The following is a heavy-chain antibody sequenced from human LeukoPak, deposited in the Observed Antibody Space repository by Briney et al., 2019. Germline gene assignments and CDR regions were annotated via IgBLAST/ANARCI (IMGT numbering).Heavy chain of an antibody. D-gene: IGHD5-12*01. V-gene: IGHV3-48*03. CDR1: GFTFSNYE. CDR3: ASTSEWLRMSIRDVFDI. J-gene: IGHJ3*02. CDR2: ISSHGTSI. Sequence: PGGSLRLSCAASGFTFSNYEMNWVRQAPGKGLEWVSYISSHGTSIYYTYADSVKGRFTISRDNAKNSLYLQMNSLRAEDTAVYYCASTSEWLRMSIRDVFDIWGQGTMVTVSS.